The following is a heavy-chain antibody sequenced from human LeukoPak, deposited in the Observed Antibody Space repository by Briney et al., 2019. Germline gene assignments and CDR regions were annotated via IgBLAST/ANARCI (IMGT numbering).Heavy chain of an antibody. J-gene: IGHJ4*02. CDR1: GFTFDDYA. V-gene: IGHV3-9*01. Sequence: PGGSLRLSCATSGFTFDDYAMHWVRQAPGKGLEWVSGISWNSGSIGYADSVKGRFTISRDNAKNSLYLQMNSLRAEDTALYYCAKSKIAVAESIEYYFDYWGQGTLVTVSS. CDR2: ISWNSGSI. CDR3: AKSKIAVAESIEYYFDY. D-gene: IGHD6-19*01.